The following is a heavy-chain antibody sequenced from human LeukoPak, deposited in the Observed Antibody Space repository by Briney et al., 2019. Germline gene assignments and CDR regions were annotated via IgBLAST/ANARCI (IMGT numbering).Heavy chain of an antibody. J-gene: IGHJ6*02. CDR1: GFTFSHYW. Sequence: GGSLRLSCAASGFTFSHYWMSWVRQAPGKGLEWVANIKHDGSEKYYVGSVKGRFTISRDNAKNSLYLQMNSLRAEDTAVYYCARDRNSNLGMDVWGQGTTVTVSS. CDR2: IKHDGSEK. CDR3: ARDRNSNLGMDV. D-gene: IGHD4-11*01. V-gene: IGHV3-7*01.